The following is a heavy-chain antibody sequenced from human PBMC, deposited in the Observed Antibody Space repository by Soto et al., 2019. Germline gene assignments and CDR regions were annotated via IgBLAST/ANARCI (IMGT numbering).Heavy chain of an antibody. CDR2: IGTAGDT. V-gene: IGHV3-13*04. J-gene: IGHJ6*02. CDR3: ARDEYPRSPFPGYYGMDV. Sequence: EVQLVESGGGLVQPGGSLRLSCTASGFTFSDYNVHWVRQVEGKGLEWLSAIGTAGDTYYPGSVKGRFTISRENGKNSLYLQMDSLRVGDTGVYYCARDEYPRSPFPGYYGMDVWGQGTSVTVSS. CDR1: GFTFSDYN. D-gene: IGHD2-2*02.